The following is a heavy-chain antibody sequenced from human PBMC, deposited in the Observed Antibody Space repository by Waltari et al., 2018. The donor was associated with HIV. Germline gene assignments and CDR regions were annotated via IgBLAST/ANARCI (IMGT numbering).Heavy chain of an antibody. CDR2: INHSGKT. J-gene: IGHJ5*02. CDR3: AREKSRASKWYGIFYYDA. Sequence: QVQLQQWGAGLLKPSEPLSLTCAVYGGTFSGYYWTWLRQAPGKGLEWIGEINHSGKTNYNPSLKSRLTLSVDTSKNQVSLRMKSVTGADTAIYYCAREKSRASKWYGIFYYDAWGQGTLVSVPS. D-gene: IGHD2-15*01. V-gene: IGHV4-34*02. CDR1: GGTFSGYY.